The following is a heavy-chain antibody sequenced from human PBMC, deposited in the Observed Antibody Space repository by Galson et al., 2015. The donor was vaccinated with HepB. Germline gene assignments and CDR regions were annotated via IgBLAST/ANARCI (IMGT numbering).Heavy chain of an antibody. CDR1: GYTFNTYG. V-gene: IGHV1-18*01. D-gene: IGHD3-16*01. CDR3: ARKLRGIGAFDI. J-gene: IGHJ3*02. Sequence: SVKVSCKASGYTFNTYGITWVRQAPGQGLEWMGWINTDNGNTNYAQKLQGRATMTTDTSTSTACMELRSLRSDDTAVYYCARKLRGIGAFDIWGQGTVVTVSS. CDR2: INTDNGNT.